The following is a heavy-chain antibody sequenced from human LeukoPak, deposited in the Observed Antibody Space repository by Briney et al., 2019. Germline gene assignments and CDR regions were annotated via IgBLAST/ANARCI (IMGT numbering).Heavy chain of an antibody. CDR2: ISSSGSIT. V-gene: IGHV3-48*03. Sequence: AGGSLRLSCADSGFSFSSYEMNWVRQAPGKGLEWISYISSSGSITFYADSEKGRFTISRDNARNSLYLPMNSLRAEDTAVYYCASTRSTSDWYTRGFEYWGQGTLVTVSS. D-gene: IGHD6-19*01. CDR3: ASTRSTSDWYTRGFEY. J-gene: IGHJ4*02. CDR1: GFSFSSYE.